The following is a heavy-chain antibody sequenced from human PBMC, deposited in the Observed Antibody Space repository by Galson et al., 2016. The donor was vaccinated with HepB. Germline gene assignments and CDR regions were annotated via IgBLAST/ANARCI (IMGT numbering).Heavy chain of an antibody. CDR1: GASITSDNYS. V-gene: IGHV4-30-2*01. D-gene: IGHD2-15*01. CDR3: ARGRGCSGSSCFSDRFDF. CDR2: VYQSGRA. Sequence: TLSLTCSVSGASITSDNYSWGWIRQPPGKGLEWIGFVYQSGRAYYRPSLRGRVAMSVDRSDQFSLRLNSVTAAATAVYYCARGRGCSGSSCFSDRFDFWGQGSLVTVSS. J-gene: IGHJ4*02.